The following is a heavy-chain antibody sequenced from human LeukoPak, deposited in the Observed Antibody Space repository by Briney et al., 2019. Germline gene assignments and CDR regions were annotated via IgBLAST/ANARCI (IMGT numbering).Heavy chain of an antibody. CDR3: VRVRGSYAFDF. V-gene: IGHV3-53*01. Sequence: GGSLRLSCAASGFTVSSNYMSWVRQAPWKGLEWVSVIYSGGSTYYADSVKGRFTISRDNAKDSLYVQMNSLRAEDTAVYYCVRVRGSYAFDFWGQGTPVIVSS. CDR1: GFTVSSNY. D-gene: IGHD1-26*01. J-gene: IGHJ4*02. CDR2: IYSGGST.